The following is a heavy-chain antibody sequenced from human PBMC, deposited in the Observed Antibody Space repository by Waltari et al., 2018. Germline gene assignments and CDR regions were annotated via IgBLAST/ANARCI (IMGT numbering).Heavy chain of an antibody. D-gene: IGHD1-26*01. CDR2: IDTSGST. Sequence: QVQLQESGPGLVKPSETLSLTCTVSGGSISSYYWSWIRQPAGKGLAWIGRIDTSGSTNANPSLKSGVTTAVDTSKNQFALKRSSVTAADTAVYYCARDRGGSYHLDYWGQGTLVTVSS. CDR1: GGSISSYY. J-gene: IGHJ4*02. CDR3: ARDRGGSYHLDY. V-gene: IGHV4-4*07.